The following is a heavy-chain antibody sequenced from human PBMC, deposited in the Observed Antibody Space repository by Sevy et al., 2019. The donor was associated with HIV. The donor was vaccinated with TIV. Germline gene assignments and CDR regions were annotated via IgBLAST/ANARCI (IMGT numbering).Heavy chain of an antibody. CDR2: IKQDGSEK. D-gene: IGHD3-10*01. CDR1: GFTFSNFW. CDR3: ARVYRGDAEYFQH. J-gene: IGHJ1*01. Sequence: GGSLRLSCAASGFTFSNFWMSWVRQAPGKGLEWVANIKQDGSEKYYVDSGKGRLTISRDNAKNSLYLQMNSLRAEDTAGYYCARVYRGDAEYFQHWGQGTLVTVSS. V-gene: IGHV3-7*01.